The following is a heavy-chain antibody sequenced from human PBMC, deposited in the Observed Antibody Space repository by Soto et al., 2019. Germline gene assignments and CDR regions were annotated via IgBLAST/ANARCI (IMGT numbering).Heavy chain of an antibody. CDR2: ISAYNGNT. D-gene: IGHD3-3*01. J-gene: IGHJ5*02. V-gene: IGHV1-18*04. CDR1: GYTFTSYG. Sequence: ASVKVSCKASGYTFTSYGISWVRQAPGQGLEWMGWISAYNGNTNYAQKLQGRVTMTTDTSTSTAYMELRSLRSDDTAVYYCARESREYDFWSGYHAYNWFDPWGQGTLVTVSS. CDR3: ARESREYDFWSGYHAYNWFDP.